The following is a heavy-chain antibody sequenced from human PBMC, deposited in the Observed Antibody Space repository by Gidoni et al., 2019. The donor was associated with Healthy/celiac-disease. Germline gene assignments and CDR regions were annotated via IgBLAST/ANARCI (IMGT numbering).Heavy chain of an antibody. J-gene: IGHJ4*02. CDR3: ARDWGSSWTIDY. Sequence: QVQLVESGGGVVQPRRSLRLSCAASGFPFSSYGMHWVRQAQGKGLEWVEIIGYDGSNKYYADSVQGRFTISRDNSKNTLYLQMNSLRAEDTAVYYCARDWGSSWTIDYWGQGTLVTVSS. CDR1: GFPFSSYG. D-gene: IGHD6-13*01. V-gene: IGHV3-33*01. CDR2: IGYDGSNK.